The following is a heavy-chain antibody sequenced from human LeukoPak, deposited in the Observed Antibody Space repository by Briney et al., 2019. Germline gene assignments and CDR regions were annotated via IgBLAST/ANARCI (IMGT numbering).Heavy chain of an antibody. J-gene: IGHJ6*02. Sequence: ASVKVSCKASGGTFSSYAISWVRQAPGQGLEWMGGIIPIFGTANYAQKFQGRVTITADESTSTAYMELSSLRSEDTAVYYCARVASNDRWFGELLEYSYGMDVWGQGTTVTASS. V-gene: IGHV1-69*01. CDR1: GGTFSSYA. D-gene: IGHD3-10*01. CDR3: ARVASNDRWFGELLEYSYGMDV. CDR2: IIPIFGTA.